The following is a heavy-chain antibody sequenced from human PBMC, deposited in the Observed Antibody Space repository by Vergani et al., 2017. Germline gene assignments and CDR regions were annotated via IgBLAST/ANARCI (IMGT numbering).Heavy chain of an antibody. Sequence: QVQLVESGGGVVQPGRSLRLSCAASGFTFSSYGMHWVRQAPGKGLEGVAVIWYDGSNKYYADSVKGRVTISRYNSKNTLYLQMNSLRAEDTAVYYCARERAPFTMIVVVTPDYWGQGTLVTVSS. CDR3: ARERAPFTMIVVVTPDY. CDR2: IWYDGSNK. D-gene: IGHD3-22*01. J-gene: IGHJ4*02. CDR1: GFTFSSYG. V-gene: IGHV3-33*01.